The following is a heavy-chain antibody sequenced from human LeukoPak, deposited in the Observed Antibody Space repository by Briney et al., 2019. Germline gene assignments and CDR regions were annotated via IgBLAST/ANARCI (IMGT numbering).Heavy chain of an antibody. CDR3: ARAIQLWSVSY. D-gene: IGHD5-18*01. Sequence: GSLRLSCAASGFTFSSYAMHWVRQAPGKGLEWVAVISYDGSNKYYADSVKGRFTISRDNSKNTLYLQMNSLRAEDTAVYYCARAIQLWSVSYWGQGTLVTVSS. CDR2: ISYDGSNK. CDR1: GFTFSSYA. V-gene: IGHV3-30-3*01. J-gene: IGHJ4*02.